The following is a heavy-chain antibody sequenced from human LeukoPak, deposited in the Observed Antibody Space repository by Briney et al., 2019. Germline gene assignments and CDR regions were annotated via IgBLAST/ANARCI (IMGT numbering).Heavy chain of an antibody. Sequence: PSETLSLTCTVSGGSVSSGSYYWSWIRQPPGKGLEWIGYIYYSGSTNYNPSLKSRVTISVDTSKNQFSLKLSSVTAADTAVYYCARGYYDFWSGYYTLTTFDYWGQGTPVTVSS. CDR3: ARGYYDFWSGYYTLTTFDY. V-gene: IGHV4-61*01. CDR2: IYYSGST. J-gene: IGHJ4*02. D-gene: IGHD3-3*01. CDR1: GGSVSSGSYY.